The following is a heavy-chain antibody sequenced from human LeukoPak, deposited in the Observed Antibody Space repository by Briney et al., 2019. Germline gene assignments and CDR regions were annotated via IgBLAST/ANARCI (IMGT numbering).Heavy chain of an antibody. CDR1: GGSISSHY. D-gene: IGHD4-17*01. CDR3: ARTSLVTTFDP. V-gene: IGHV4-59*11. Sequence: PSETLSLTCTVSGGSISSHYWSWIRQPPGKGLEWIGYIYYSGSTNYNPSPKSRVTISVDTSKNQFSLKLSSVTAADTAVYYCARTSLVTTFDPWGQGTLVTVSS. J-gene: IGHJ5*02. CDR2: IYYSGST.